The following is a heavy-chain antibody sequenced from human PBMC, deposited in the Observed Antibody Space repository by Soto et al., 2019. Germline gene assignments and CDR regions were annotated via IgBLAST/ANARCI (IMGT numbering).Heavy chain of an antibody. J-gene: IGHJ6*02. D-gene: IGHD1-7*01. CDR1: GFTFSDFH. Sequence: QVQLVESGGGLVKPGGSLRLSCAASGFTFSDFHMIWVRQAPGKGLEWISYIYRGGSTVAYADSVQGRFTISREYAKNSLYLKLDSLRVEETAVYYCVKRIGGTTGHAFDVWGQGTSFSIS. CDR3: VKRIGGTTGHAFDV. V-gene: IGHV3-11*01. CDR2: IYRGGSTV.